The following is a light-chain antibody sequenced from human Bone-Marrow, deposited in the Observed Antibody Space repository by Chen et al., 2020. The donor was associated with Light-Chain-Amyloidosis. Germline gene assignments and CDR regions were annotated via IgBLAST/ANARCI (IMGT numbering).Light chain of an antibody. V-gene: IGKV1-39*01. Sequence: IQMTQSPSSLSASVGDRVTITCRASQSISSYVNWYRQEPGKAPKLLIWAASSLHSGVSSRFRGSGSGTDFALSITSLQPEDFATYYCQQTFITPWTFGQGTRVEI. CDR2: AAS. CDR3: QQTFITPWT. J-gene: IGKJ1*01. CDR1: QSISSY.